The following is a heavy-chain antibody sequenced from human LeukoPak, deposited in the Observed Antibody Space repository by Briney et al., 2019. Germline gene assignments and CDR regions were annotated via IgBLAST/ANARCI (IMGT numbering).Heavy chain of an antibody. Sequence: GGSLRLSCSASGFTFSSYAMHWVRQAPGKGLEYDSAISSNGGSTYYADSVKGRFTISRDNSKNTLYLQMSSLRAEDTAVYYCVTTPARYSSGWYYDYWGQGTLVTVSS. CDR1: GFTFSSYA. J-gene: IGHJ4*02. CDR3: VTTPARYSSGWYYDY. CDR2: ISSNGGST. D-gene: IGHD6-19*01. V-gene: IGHV3-64D*06.